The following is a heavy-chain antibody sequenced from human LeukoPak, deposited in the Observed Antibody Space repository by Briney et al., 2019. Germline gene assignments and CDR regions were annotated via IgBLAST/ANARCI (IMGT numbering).Heavy chain of an antibody. Sequence: GGSLRLSCAASGFTFSSYAMHWVRQAPGKGLEWVSSISSSSSYIYYADSVKGRFTISRDNAKNSLYLQMNSLRAEDTAVYYCASDKLIAAAGDHPFDYWGQGTLVTVSS. D-gene: IGHD6-13*01. J-gene: IGHJ4*02. CDR1: GFTFSSYA. CDR3: ASDKLIAAAGDHPFDY. CDR2: ISSSSSYI. V-gene: IGHV3-21*01.